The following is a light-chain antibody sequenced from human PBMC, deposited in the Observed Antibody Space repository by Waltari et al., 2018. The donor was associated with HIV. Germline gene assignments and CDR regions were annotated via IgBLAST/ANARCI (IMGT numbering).Light chain of an antibody. Sequence: VMTQSPATISKSRGEAATLSCRASESLNSHLAWYQHKPGQAPRLLIYGASTRAAGVPARFSGSGSGTEFSLTISSLQSEDFAIYCCQQYNNWPPYTFGQGTRLEIK. CDR1: ESLNSH. CDR2: GAS. J-gene: IGKJ2*01. CDR3: QQYNNWPPYT. V-gene: IGKV3-15*01.